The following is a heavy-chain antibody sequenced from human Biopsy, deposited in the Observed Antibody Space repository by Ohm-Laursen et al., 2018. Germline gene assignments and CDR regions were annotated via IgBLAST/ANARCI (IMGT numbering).Heavy chain of an antibody. Sequence: SSVKVSCKTPEGTFSNYGVNWVRQAPGQGLEWLGGNIPILGTGSYAQKFQDRVTVAADTSTSTATMELRSLRSDDTAVYYCATKLTGYFHHWGQGTLVIVSS. CDR1: EGTFSNYG. D-gene: IGHD3-9*01. V-gene: IGHV1-69*06. J-gene: IGHJ1*01. CDR2: NIPILGTG. CDR3: ATKLTGYFHH.